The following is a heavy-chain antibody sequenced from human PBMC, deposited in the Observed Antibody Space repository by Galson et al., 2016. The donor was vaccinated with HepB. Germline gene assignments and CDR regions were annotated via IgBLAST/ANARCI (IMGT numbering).Heavy chain of an antibody. CDR1: GFAFSGSA. V-gene: IGHV3-48*02. CDR3: ATWGYLMKFDY. D-gene: IGHD2-15*01. Sequence: CAASGFAFSGSAMNWVRQAPGKGLEWVAYITYTSSVTYYADSVKGRFTISRDNAKDSLYLQMNSLRDEDTAVYYCATWGYLMKFDYWGRGTLVTVSS. CDR2: ITYTSSVT. J-gene: IGHJ4*02.